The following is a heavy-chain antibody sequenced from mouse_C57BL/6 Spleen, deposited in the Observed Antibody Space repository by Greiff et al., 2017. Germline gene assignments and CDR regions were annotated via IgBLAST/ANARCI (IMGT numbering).Heavy chain of an antibody. V-gene: IGHV1-26*01. J-gene: IGHJ2*01. CDR1: GYTFTDYY. D-gene: IGHD4-1*01. Sequence: EVQLHQSGPELVKPGASVKISCKASGYTFTDYYMNWVKQSHGKSLEWIGDINPNNGGTSYNQKFKGKATLTVDKSSSTAYMELRSLTSEDSAVYYCARLGRGGYFDYWGQGTTLTVSS. CDR2: INPNNGGT. CDR3: ARLGRGGYFDY.